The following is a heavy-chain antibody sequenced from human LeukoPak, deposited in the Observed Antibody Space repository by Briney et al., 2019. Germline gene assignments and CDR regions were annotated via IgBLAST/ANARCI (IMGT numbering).Heavy chain of an antibody. J-gene: IGHJ4*02. CDR2: FDPEDGET. Sequence: ASVKVSCKVSGYTLTELSMHWVRQAPGKGLEWMGGFDPEDGETIYAQKFQGRVTMTEDTSTDTAYMELSSLRSEDTAVYYCARGKRNGYNYVPFDYWGQGTLVTVSS. V-gene: IGHV1-24*01. CDR3: ARGKRNGYNYVPFDY. CDR1: GYTLTELS. D-gene: IGHD5-24*01.